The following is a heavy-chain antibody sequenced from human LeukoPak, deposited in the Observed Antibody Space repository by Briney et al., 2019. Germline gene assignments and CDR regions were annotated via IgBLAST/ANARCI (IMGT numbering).Heavy chain of an antibody. Sequence: GGSLRLSCAASGFTFSSYGMHWVRQAPGKGLEWVAFIRYDGSNKYYADSVKGRFTISRDNSRNTLYLQMNSLRAEDTAVYYCAKDRGYSSSWNMYFDYWGQGTLVTVSS. CDR1: GFTFSSYG. CDR3: AKDRGYSSSWNMYFDY. D-gene: IGHD6-13*01. V-gene: IGHV3-30*02. CDR2: IRYDGSNK. J-gene: IGHJ4*02.